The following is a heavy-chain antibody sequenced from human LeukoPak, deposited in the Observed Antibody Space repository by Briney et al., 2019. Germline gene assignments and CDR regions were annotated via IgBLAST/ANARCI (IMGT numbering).Heavy chain of an antibody. Sequence: SGGSLRLSCAASGLTLSSFVMNWVRQAPVKGLEWVSSITSSGAVYYADSMKGRFTISRDSAKNSLYLQMNSLRAEDTAVYYCTRALVREWEPNISDFWGQGTLVTVSS. V-gene: IGHV3-69-1*01. CDR2: ITSSGAV. CDR1: GLTLSSFV. J-gene: IGHJ4*02. CDR3: TRALVREWEPNISDF. D-gene: IGHD1-26*01.